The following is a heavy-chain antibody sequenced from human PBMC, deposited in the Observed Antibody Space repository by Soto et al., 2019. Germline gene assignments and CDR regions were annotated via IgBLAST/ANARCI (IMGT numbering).Heavy chain of an antibody. CDR3: ARGSPEMAMWR. J-gene: IGHJ4*02. V-gene: IGHV1-69*01. CDR1: GGTFSSYA. D-gene: IGHD2-21*01. CDR2: IIPLFGTA. Sequence: QVQLVQSGAEGKQPGSSVKGSCKASGGTFSSYAISWVRQAPGQGLEWMGGIIPLFGTANYAQKFQGRVTITADESTSTAYMELSSLRSEDTAVYYCARGSPEMAMWRWGQGTLVTVSS.